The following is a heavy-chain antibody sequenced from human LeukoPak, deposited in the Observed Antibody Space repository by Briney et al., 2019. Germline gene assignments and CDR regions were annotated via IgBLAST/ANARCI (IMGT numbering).Heavy chain of an antibody. D-gene: IGHD3-22*01. V-gene: IGHV3-15*01. CDR2: IKTKTDGETT. CDR3: TTATFYDRSLYYFDY. Sequence: GGSLRLSCAASGFTFSNAWMTWARQAPGKGLEWVGRIKTKTDGETTVYAAPVQGRFTISRDDSKNTVYLQMNTLKIEDTAVYYCTTATFYDRSLYYFDYWGQGTLVTASS. CDR1: GFTFSNAW. J-gene: IGHJ4*02.